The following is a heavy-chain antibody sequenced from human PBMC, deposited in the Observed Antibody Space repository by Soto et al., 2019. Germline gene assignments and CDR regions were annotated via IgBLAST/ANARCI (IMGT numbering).Heavy chain of an antibody. CDR1: GFSLSTSGVG. Sequence: QITLKESGPTLVKPTQTLTLTCTFSGFSLSTSGVGVGWIRQPPGKALEWLALIYWDDDKRYSPSLKSRLTITKDTSKNQVVLAMTNMDPVDTATYYCAHRRNVSIAARLHADYYYGMDVWGQGTTVTVSS. CDR3: AHRRNVSIAARLHADYYYGMDV. D-gene: IGHD6-6*01. CDR2: IYWDDDK. J-gene: IGHJ6*02. V-gene: IGHV2-5*02.